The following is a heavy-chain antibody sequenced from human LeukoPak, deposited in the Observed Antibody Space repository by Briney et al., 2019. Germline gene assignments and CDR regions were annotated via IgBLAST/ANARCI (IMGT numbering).Heavy chain of an antibody. V-gene: IGHV1-69*13. CDR2: IIPYFGTS. CDR3: ARGPEGIFDY. J-gene: IGHJ4*02. D-gene: IGHD3-10*01. CDR1: GVTFSRLV. Sequence: GASVKVSCKASGVTFSRLVVSWVRQAPGQGLEWMGQIIPYFGTSNYAQKFQGRVTITADESTSTACMELSSLRSEDTAVYYCARGPEGIFDYWGQGTLVTVSS.